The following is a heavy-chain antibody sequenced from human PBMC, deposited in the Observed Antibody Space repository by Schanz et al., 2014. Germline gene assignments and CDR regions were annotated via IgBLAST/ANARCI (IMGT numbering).Heavy chain of an antibody. D-gene: IGHD3-10*01. CDR1: GFTFNNFG. V-gene: IGHV3-21*01. CDR3: ARSGVDV. J-gene: IGHJ6*02. Sequence: EVQLVESGGGLVKPGGSLRLSCAASGFTFNNFGMNWVRQAPRKGLEWVSCITGGSTTYTYYADSVRGRFTISRDNAKSSVYLQMNSLRAEDTAVYYCARSGVDVWGQGTTVTVSS. CDR2: ITGGSTTYT.